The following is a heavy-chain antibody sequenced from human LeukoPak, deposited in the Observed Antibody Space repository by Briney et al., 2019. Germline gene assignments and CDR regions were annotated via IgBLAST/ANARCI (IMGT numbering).Heavy chain of an antibody. J-gene: IGHJ3*02. CDR2: INSDGSTT. CDR3: ARDRVDARRWSDAFDI. Sequence: PGGSLRLSCAASGFTFSSYWMHWVRQAPGKGLVWVSHINSDGSTTSYADSVKGRFTISRDSAKNTLYLQMNSLRAEDTAVYYCARDRVDARRWSDAFDIWGQGTMVTVSS. D-gene: IGHD2-15*01. V-gene: IGHV3-74*01. CDR1: GFTFSSYW.